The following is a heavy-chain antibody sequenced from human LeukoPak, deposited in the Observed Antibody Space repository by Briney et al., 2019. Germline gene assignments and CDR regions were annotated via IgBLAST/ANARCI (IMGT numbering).Heavy chain of an antibody. CDR2: INPHSDAT. D-gene: IGHD3-22*01. CDR3: ARGLLDSSGNWCFDL. J-gene: IGHJ2*01. Sequence: ASVTVSCKASGYTFTLYYIHWVRQAPGQGLEWMGWINPHSDATNYAPQFQGRVTMTRDTSISTAYMEMSRLRFDDTAVYYCARGLLDSSGNWCFDLWGRGTLVTVSS. CDR1: GYTFTLYY. V-gene: IGHV1-2*02.